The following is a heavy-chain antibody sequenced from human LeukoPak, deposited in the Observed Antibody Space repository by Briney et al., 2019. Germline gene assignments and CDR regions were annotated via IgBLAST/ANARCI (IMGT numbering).Heavy chain of an antibody. D-gene: IGHD2-15*01. CDR1: GFIFSTYA. CDR3: ATFCSGGDCYSFAP. J-gene: IGHJ5*02. V-gene: IGHV3-23*01. CDR2: ISGSGDFR. Sequence: GGSLRLSCAASGFIFSTYAATWVRQIPGKGLEWVSVISGSGDFRYYADSVKGRFTISRDNSKDTLFLQMDSLRVEDTAVYYCATFCSGGDCYSFAPWGQGTLVTVSS.